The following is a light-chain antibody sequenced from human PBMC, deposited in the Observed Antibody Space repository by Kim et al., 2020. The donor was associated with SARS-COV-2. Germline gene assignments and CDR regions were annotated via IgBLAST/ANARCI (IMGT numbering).Light chain of an antibody. CDR3: QQFNNYQWT. V-gene: IGKV1D-13*01. CDR1: QGISSA. CDR2: DAS. J-gene: IGKJ1*01. Sequence: ASVGDSVTITCRPSQGISSAFAWYQQKPGKAPKLLIYDASSLESGVPSRFSGSGSGTDFTLTISTLQPEDFATYYCQQFNNYQWTFGQGTKVDIK.